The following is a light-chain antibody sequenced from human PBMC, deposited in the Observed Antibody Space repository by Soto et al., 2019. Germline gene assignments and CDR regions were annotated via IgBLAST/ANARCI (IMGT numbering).Light chain of an antibody. V-gene: IGLV2-14*01. Sequence: QSALTQPASVSGPPGQSIAISCTGTSSDVGGYNYVSWYQQHPGKAPKLMIYDVSNRPSGVSNRFSGSKSGNTASLTISGLQADGEADYYCSSYTSSSTRVFGNGTKVTVL. CDR3: SSYTSSSTRV. J-gene: IGLJ1*01. CDR1: SSDVGGYNY. CDR2: DVS.